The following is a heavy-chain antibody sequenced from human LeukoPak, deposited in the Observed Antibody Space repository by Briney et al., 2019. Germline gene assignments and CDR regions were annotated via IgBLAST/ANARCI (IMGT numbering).Heavy chain of an antibody. CDR2: INPDGDGM. CDR3: AAWTDRGYSY. CDR1: GFTFSRAW. Sequence: PGGSLRLSCTDSGFTFSRAWMNWICQAPGKGLEWVANINPDGDGMRFVDSVKGRFTMSRDNAQSSLHLQMNSLRVEDTAFYYCAAWTDRGYSYWGQGVLVTVSS. V-gene: IGHV3-7*01. J-gene: IGHJ4*02. D-gene: IGHD5-12*01.